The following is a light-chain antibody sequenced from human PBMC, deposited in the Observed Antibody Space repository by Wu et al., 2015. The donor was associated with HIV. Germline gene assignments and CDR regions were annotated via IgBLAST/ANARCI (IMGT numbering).Light chain of an antibody. J-gene: IGKJ5*01. Sequence: EIVLTQSPDTLSLSPGERATLSCRASQSVSSHLAWYHHKPGQAPRLLIYGASNRATDIPARFSGRGSGTDFTLTISSLEPEDLAIYYCQQNNNWPLTFGQGTRLEIK. CDR2: GAS. V-gene: IGKV3-11*01. CDR1: QSVSSH. CDR3: QQNNNWPLT.